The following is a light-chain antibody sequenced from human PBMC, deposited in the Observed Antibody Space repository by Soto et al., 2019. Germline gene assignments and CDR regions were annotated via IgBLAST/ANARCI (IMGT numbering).Light chain of an antibody. J-gene: IGKJ1*01. Sequence: EFVLTQSPATLSLSPGERATLSCRASENVRTFVDWYQQKPGQAPTLLIYDASSRASGLPDRFSGSGSETDFTLTVSRLELEDFAVYFCHQYGTSPQTFGQGTKVDI. V-gene: IGKV3-20*01. CDR1: ENVRTF. CDR2: DAS. CDR3: HQYGTSPQT.